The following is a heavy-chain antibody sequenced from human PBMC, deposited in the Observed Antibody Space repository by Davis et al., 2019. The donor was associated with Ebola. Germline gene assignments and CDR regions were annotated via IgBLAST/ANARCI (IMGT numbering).Heavy chain of an antibody. CDR1: GFTFSSYS. V-gene: IGHV3-23*01. Sequence: GESLKISCAASGFTFSSYSMNWVRQAPGKGLEWVSTIGLSADTYYADSVKGRFTISRDNSRNTLHLQMNSLRAEDTAIYYCARNDYFADWGQGTLVTVSS. CDR2: IGLSADT. CDR3: ARNDYFAD. J-gene: IGHJ4*02.